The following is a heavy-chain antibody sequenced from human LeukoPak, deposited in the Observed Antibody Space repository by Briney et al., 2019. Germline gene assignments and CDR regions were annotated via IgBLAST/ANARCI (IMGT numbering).Heavy chain of an antibody. Sequence: GGSLRLSCSAFGFTFGDYALHWVCQAPGKGLEWLAFIRYDGSDSYYADSVKGRFTISRDNSKKTLYLQMDSLRTEDTAFYYCALIGVVIPPDTYDVWGQGTLVTVSS. J-gene: IGHJ3*01. CDR3: ALIGVVIPPDTYDV. CDR2: IRYDGSDS. V-gene: IGHV3-30*02. CDR1: GFTFGDYA. D-gene: IGHD2-21*01.